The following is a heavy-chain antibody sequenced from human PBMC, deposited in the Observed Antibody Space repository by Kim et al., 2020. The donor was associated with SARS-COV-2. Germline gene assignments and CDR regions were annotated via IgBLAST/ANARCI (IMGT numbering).Heavy chain of an antibody. Sequence: SETLSLTCAVYVGSFSDYHWTWIRQSPGKGLEWIGEIDHSGATNYNPSLKSRVAISVDTSKNQFSLKLKSVTAADMAVYFCARGRAGVVPSPIMGLGPYYDYYALDVWGQGTTVSVSS. V-gene: IGHV4-34*01. J-gene: IGHJ6*02. CDR2: IDHSGAT. CDR3: ARGRAGVVPSPIMGLGPYYDYYALDV. CDR1: VGSFSDYH. D-gene: IGHD3-3*01.